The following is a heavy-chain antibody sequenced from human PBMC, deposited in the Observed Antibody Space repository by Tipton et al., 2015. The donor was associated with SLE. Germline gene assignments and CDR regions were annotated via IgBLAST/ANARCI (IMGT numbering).Heavy chain of an antibody. D-gene: IGHD3-16*01. CDR3: ASVGASTDYPYDS. Sequence: QSGPEVKKPGSSVTVSCKASGGTFTSYGISWARQAPGQGLEWVGGIIPMFRTANYAQKFQDRVTITTDESTRTSYMELTSLRSEDTAVYFCASVGASTDYPYDSWGQGTLVTVSS. V-gene: IGHV1-69*05. CDR1: GGTFTSYG. J-gene: IGHJ4*02. CDR2: IIPMFRTA.